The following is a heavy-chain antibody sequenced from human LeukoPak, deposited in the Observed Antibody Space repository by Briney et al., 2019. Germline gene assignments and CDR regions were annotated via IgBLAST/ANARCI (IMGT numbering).Heavy chain of an antibody. J-gene: IGHJ4*02. CDR2: ISGSDTST. Sequence: GGSMRLSCAASGFTFSNYSMTWVRQAPGKGLEWVSSISGSDTSTYYADSVKGRFTISRDNSKNTLELQMDSLRAEDTAVYYCTKARSASSSSCYNYWGQGILVTVSS. CDR3: TKARSASSSSCYNY. V-gene: IGHV3-23*01. CDR1: GFTFSNYS. D-gene: IGHD2-2*02.